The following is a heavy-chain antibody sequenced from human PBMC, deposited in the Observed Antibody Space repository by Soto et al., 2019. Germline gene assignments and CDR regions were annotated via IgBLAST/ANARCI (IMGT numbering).Heavy chain of an antibody. CDR1: GYTFTSYD. CDR3: ATFLGSSSSWYLPYYYYYGMDV. Sequence: ASVKVSCKASGYTFTSYDINWVRQATGQGLEWMGWMNPNSGNTGYAQKFQGRVTMTRNTSISTAYMELSSLRSEDTAVYYCATFLGSSSSWYLPYYYYYGMDVWGQGATVTVSS. CDR2: MNPNSGNT. J-gene: IGHJ6*02. V-gene: IGHV1-8*01. D-gene: IGHD6-13*01.